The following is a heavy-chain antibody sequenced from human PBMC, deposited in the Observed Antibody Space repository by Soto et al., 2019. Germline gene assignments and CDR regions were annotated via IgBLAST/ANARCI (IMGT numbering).Heavy chain of an antibody. J-gene: IGHJ6*02. Sequence: QVQLVESGGGVVQPGRSLRLSCAASGFTFSSYGMHWVRQAPGKGLEWVAVISYDGSNKYYADSVKGRFTISRDNSKNTLNLQMNSLRAEDTAVYYCAKDHDYYYGMDVWGQGTTVTVSS. CDR1: GFTFSSYG. V-gene: IGHV3-30*18. CDR2: ISYDGSNK. CDR3: AKDHDYYYGMDV.